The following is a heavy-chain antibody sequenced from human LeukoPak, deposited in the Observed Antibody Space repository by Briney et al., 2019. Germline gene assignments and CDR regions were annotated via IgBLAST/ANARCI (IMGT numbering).Heavy chain of an antibody. V-gene: IGHV3-13*01. Sequence: GGSLRLSCAASGFTFSSFDMHWVRQPTGQGLEWVSTIGTASNTYYPGSVEGRFTLSRDNAKNSLYLQMNSLTAGDTAVYYCARGPPRGKYYYMDVWGQGTTVTVSS. CDR2: IGTASNT. CDR3: ARGPPRGKYYYMDV. D-gene: IGHD1-1*01. J-gene: IGHJ6*03. CDR1: GFTFSSFD.